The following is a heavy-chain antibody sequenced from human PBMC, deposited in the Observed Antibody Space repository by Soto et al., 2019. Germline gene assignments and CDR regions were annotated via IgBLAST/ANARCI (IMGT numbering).Heavy chain of an antibody. J-gene: IGHJ4*02. CDR2: IYRDDDK. Sequence: QITLKESGPTVVKPTQTLMVTCTVSGFSLLASGVGVGWFRQPPGKALEWLALIYRDDDKRYRPSLNGRVTITKDNTKHQVVLTMTNMDPVDTATYYCAPTAASGPYWETFNYWGQGTLVTVSA. CDR3: APTAASGPYWETFNY. D-gene: IGHD1-26*01. CDR1: GFSLLASGVG. V-gene: IGHV2-5*02.